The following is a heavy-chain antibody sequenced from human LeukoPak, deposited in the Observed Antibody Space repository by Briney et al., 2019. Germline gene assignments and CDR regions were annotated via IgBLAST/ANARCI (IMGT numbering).Heavy chain of an antibody. CDR2: ISPHNTDI. Sequence: PGESLKISCKASGYSFTNYWIGWVRQRPGKGLDWMGIISPHNTDIRYSPSFQGQVTISADKSISTAYLQWSDLKASDTAIYFCASQYGSESYTWGYWGQGTLVTVSS. D-gene: IGHD3-10*01. CDR3: ASQYGSESYTWGY. CDR1: GYSFTNYW. J-gene: IGHJ4*02. V-gene: IGHV5-51*01.